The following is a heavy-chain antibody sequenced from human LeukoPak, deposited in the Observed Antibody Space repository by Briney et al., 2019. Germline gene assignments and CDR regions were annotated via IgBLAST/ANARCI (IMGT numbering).Heavy chain of an antibody. CDR2: INHSGST. CDR3: ARSGQRTRNRGMDV. J-gene: IGHJ6*02. Sequence: SETLSLTCTVSGGSISSYYWSWIRQPPGKGLEWIGEINHSGSTNYNPSLKSRVTISVDTSKNQFSLKLSSVTAADTAVYYCARSGQRTRNRGMDVWGQGTTVTVSS. V-gene: IGHV4-34*01. CDR1: GGSISSYY. D-gene: IGHD1-1*01.